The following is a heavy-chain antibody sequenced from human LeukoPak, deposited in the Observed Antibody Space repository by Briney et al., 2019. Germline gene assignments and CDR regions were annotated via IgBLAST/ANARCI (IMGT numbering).Heavy chain of an antibody. J-gene: IGHJ4*02. CDR3: ARDIGGWDHPQFDY. CDR1: GFTFSSYE. CDR2: ISSSGSTI. V-gene: IGHV3-48*03. D-gene: IGHD6-19*01. Sequence: GGSLRLSCAASGFTFSSYEMNWVRQAPGKGLEWVSYISSSGSTIYYADSVKGRFTISRDNAKNSLYLQMNSLRAEDTAVYYCARDIGGWDHPQFDYWGQGTLVTVSS.